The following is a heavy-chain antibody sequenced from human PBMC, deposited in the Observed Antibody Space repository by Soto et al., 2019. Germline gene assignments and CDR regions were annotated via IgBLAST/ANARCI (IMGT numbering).Heavy chain of an antibody. Sequence: QLQLQESGSGLVKPSQTLSLTCAVSGGSISSGGYSWSWIRQPPGKGLEWIGYIYHSGSTYYNPSLKSRITISIDRSTNQLSLKLSSVTAADTAVYYCARGMTTVTTLDYWGQETLVTVSS. CDR2: IYHSGST. J-gene: IGHJ4*02. D-gene: IGHD4-4*01. CDR1: GGSISSGGYS. V-gene: IGHV4-30-2*01. CDR3: ARGMTTVTTLDY.